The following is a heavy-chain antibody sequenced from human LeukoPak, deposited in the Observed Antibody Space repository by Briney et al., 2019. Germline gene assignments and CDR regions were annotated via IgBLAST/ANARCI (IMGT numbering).Heavy chain of an antibody. CDR3: ASWSGRFGELFNWFDP. CDR1: GFTFSSYW. Sequence: GGSLRLSCAASGFTFSSYWMSWVRQAPGKGLEWVANIKQDGSEKYYVDSVKGRFTISRDNAENSLYLQMNSLRAEDTAVYYCASWSGRFGELFNWFDPWGQGTLVTVSS. CDR2: IKQDGSEK. V-gene: IGHV3-7*01. J-gene: IGHJ5*02. D-gene: IGHD3-10*01.